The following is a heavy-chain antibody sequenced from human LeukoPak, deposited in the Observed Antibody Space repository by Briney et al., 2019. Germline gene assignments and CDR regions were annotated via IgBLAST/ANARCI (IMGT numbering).Heavy chain of an antibody. CDR1: GFTFSSYG. CDR2: ITYDGSNK. Sequence: GGSLRLSCAASGFTFSSYGMHWVRQAPGKGLEWVAVITYDGSNKYYADSVKGRFTISRDNSKNTLYLQMNSLRAEDTAVYYCAKGALTMVRGVTPNYFDYWGQGTLVTVSS. D-gene: IGHD3-10*01. J-gene: IGHJ4*02. V-gene: IGHV3-30*18. CDR3: AKGALTMVRGVTPNYFDY.